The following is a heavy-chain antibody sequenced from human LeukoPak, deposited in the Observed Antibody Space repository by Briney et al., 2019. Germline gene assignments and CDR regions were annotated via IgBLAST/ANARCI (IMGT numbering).Heavy chain of an antibody. J-gene: IGHJ4*02. D-gene: IGHD2/OR15-2a*01. CDR1: GFTFSSYA. V-gene: IGHV3-30*04. Sequence: GGSLRLSCAASGFTFSSYAMHWVRQAPGKGLEWVAVISYDGSNKYYADSVKGRFTISRDNSKNTLYLQMNSLRAEDTAVYYCARARKGVGVSTGLFDYWGQGTLVTVSS. CDR3: ARARKGVGVSTGLFDY. CDR2: ISYDGSNK.